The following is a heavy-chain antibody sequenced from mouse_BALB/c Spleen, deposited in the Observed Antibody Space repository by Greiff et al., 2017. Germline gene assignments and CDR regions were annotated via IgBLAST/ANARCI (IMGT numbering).Heavy chain of an antibody. V-gene: IGHV5-9-3*01. Sequence: EVQGVESGGGLVKPGGSLKLSCAASGFTFSSYAMSWVRRTPEKRLEWVATISSGGSYTYYPDSVKGRFTISRDNAKNTLYLQMSSLRSEDTAMYYCAREDGYRTGDYWGQGTSVTVSS. CDR1: GFTFSSYA. D-gene: IGHD1-1*01. CDR3: AREDGYRTGDY. J-gene: IGHJ4*01. CDR2: ISSGGSYT.